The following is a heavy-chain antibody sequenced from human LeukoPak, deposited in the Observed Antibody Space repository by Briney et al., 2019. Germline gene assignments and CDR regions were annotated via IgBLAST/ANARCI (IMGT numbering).Heavy chain of an antibody. J-gene: IGHJ4*02. CDR3: ARDLWFDGGANDY. V-gene: IGHV1-58*01. CDR2: IVVGSGNT. CDR1: GFTFTSSA. D-gene: IGHD3-10*01. Sequence: GASVKVSCKASGFTFTSSAVQWVRQARGQRLEWIGWIVVGSGNTNYAQKFQGRVTITADESTSTAYMELSSLRSEDTAVYYCARDLWFDGGANDYWGQGTLVTVSS.